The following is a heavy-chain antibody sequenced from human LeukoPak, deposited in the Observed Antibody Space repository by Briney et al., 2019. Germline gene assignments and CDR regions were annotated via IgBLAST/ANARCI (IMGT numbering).Heavy chain of an antibody. CDR3: ASTGYYDSSGYYYFDY. Sequence: SETLSLTCAVSGGSISSGGYSWSWIRQPPGKGLEWIGYIYYSGSTYYNPSLKSRVTISVDTSKNQFSLKLSSVTAADTAVYYCASTGYYDSSGYYYFDYWGQGTLVTVSS. CDR1: GGSISSGGYS. D-gene: IGHD3-22*01. CDR2: IYYSGST. J-gene: IGHJ4*02. V-gene: IGHV4-30-4*07.